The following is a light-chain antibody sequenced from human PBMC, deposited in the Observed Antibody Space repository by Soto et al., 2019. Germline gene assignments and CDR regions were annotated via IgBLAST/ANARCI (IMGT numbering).Light chain of an antibody. CDR1: QSISSSY. V-gene: IGKV3-20*01. Sequence: EIVLTQSPGTLSLYPGERATLSCRASQSISSSYLAWYQQKPGQAPRLLVYGASSRATGIPDRFSGSGSGTDFTLTISRLEPEDFALYYCQQYSSTFWTFGQGTKVEIK. CDR3: QQYSSTFWT. CDR2: GAS. J-gene: IGKJ1*01.